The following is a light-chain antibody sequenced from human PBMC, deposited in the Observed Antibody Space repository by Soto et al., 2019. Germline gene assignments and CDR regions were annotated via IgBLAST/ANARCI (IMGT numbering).Light chain of an antibody. CDR2: GAS. J-gene: IGKJ2*01. V-gene: IGKV1D-8*01. CDR1: QAIGTY. Sequence: VIWMTQSPSLLSASTGDRVTISCRMSQAIGTYLAWYRQEPGKAPELLIYGASTLQSGVPSRFTGSGSGTEFTLTISSLQYEDFATYYCQQYYRFPYTFGQGTKLEIK. CDR3: QQYYRFPYT.